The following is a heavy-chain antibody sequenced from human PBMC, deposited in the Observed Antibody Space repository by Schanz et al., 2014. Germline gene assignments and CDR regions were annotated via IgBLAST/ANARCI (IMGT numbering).Heavy chain of an antibody. Sequence: QVQLVESGGGVVQPGRSLRLSCAASGFTFSNFGLHWVRQAPGKGLNWVAVISSDGTNKYYADSVQGRFTLSKDFSKDALYLQLTSLSPEDTAVYSCARLATSKSRLGDAVDIWGQGTMVTVSS. CDR1: GFTFSNFG. D-gene: IGHD6-6*01. J-gene: IGHJ3*02. V-gene: IGHV3-30*03. CDR3: ARLATSKSRLGDAVDI. CDR2: ISSDGTNK.